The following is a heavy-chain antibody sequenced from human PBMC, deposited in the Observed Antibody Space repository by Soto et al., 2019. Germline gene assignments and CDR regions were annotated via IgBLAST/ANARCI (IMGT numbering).Heavy chain of an antibody. CDR1: GFTFSSYS. V-gene: IGHV3-21*01. CDR2: ISSSSSYI. D-gene: IGHD2-15*01. J-gene: IGHJ5*02. CDR3: ARDMPPELGYCSGGSCYSVWFDP. Sequence: EVQLVESGGGLVKPGGSLRLSCAASGFTFSSYSMNWVRQAPGKGLEWVSSISSSSSYIYYADSVKGRFTISRDNAKNSLYLQMNSLIAEDTAVYYCARDMPPELGYCSGGSCYSVWFDPWGQGTLVTVSS.